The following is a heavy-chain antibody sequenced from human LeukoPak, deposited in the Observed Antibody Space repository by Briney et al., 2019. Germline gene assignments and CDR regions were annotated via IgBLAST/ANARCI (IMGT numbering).Heavy chain of an antibody. J-gene: IGHJ3*01. V-gene: IGHV4-59*12. CDR2: IYYIGKP. Sequence: SETLSLTCTVSGGSISDYFWGWIRQPPGKGLEWIGHIYYIGKPTYTPSLKSRVPISVDTSKNQFTLELTSVPAAGTAVYYCARRFRTGGDLHHDAYDFWGQGTVVTVSS. D-gene: IGHD3-16*01. CDR1: GGSISDYF. CDR3: ARRFRTGGDLHHDAYDF.